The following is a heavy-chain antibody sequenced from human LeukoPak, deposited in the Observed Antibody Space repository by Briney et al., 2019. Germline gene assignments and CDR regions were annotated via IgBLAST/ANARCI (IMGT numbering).Heavy chain of an antibody. D-gene: IGHD5-18*01. CDR2: ISGSGAST. CDR1: GFTFSTYA. Sequence: GGSLRLSCAASGFTFSTYAMSWVRQAPGKGLEWVSAISGSGASTYYADSVKGRFIISRDNSKNTLYLQMSSLRAEDTAVYYCARPTKTAMVNGAFDIWGQRTMVTVPS. V-gene: IGHV3-23*01. J-gene: IGHJ3*02. CDR3: ARPTKTAMVNGAFDI.